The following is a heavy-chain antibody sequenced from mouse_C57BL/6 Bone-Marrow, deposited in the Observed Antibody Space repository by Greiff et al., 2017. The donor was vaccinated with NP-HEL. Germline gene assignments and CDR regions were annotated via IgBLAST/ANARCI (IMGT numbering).Heavy chain of an antibody. CDR1: GFTFSSYG. J-gene: IGHJ2*01. CDR2: ISSGGSYT. D-gene: IGHD2-1*01. V-gene: IGHV5-6*01. CDR3: ARHNYRNYFDY. Sequence: EVQLVASGGDLVKPGGSLKLSCAASGFTFSSYGMSWVRQTPDKRLEWVATISSGGSYTYYPDSVKGRFTISRDHAKNTLYLQMSSLKSEDTAMYYYARHNYRNYFDYWGQGTTLTVSS.